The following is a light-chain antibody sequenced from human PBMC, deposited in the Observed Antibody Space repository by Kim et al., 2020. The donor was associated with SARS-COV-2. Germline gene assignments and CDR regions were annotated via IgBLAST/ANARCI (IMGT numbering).Light chain of an antibody. CDR2: DAS. V-gene: IGKV3-15*01. J-gene: IGKJ1*01. CDR3: QQYSNWPPWT. CDR1: QSIDSY. Sequence: EIMMTQSPATLSVSPGERATLSCRASQSIDSYLAWYQQKPGQAPRLLIYDASTRATGIPARFSGSGSGTEFTLTISRLQSEDFAFYYCQQYSNWPPWTFGQGTKVDIK.